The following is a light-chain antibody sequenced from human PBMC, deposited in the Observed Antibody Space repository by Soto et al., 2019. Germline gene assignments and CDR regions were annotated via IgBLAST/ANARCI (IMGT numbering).Light chain of an antibody. CDR3: LQHNSYPPT. J-gene: IGKJ1*01. CDR2: AAS. Sequence: AIPMTPSPSSLSASTGDRVTITCRASQGISSYLAWYQQKPGKAPKLLIYAASTLQSGVPSRFSGSGSGTEFTLTISSLQPEDFATYYCLQHNSYPPTFGQGTKVDIK. V-gene: IGKV1-8*01. CDR1: QGISSY.